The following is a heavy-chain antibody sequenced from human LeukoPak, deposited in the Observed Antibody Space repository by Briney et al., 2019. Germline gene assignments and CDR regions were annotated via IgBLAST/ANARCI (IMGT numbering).Heavy chain of an antibody. Sequence: SETLSLTCGVYGGSFSGYYWSWIRQPPGKGLEWIGEINHSGSTNYNPSLKSRVTISVDTSKNQFSLKLSSVTAADTAVYYCARAVDFWRGYPFDYWGQGTLVTVSP. V-gene: IGHV4-34*01. CDR2: INHSGST. CDR3: ARAVDFWRGYPFDY. J-gene: IGHJ4*02. CDR1: GGSFSGYY. D-gene: IGHD3-3*01.